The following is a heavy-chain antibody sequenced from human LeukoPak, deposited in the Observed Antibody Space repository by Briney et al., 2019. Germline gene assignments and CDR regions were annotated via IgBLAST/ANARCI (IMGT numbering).Heavy chain of an antibody. CDR1: GFTFSSYE. CDR3: AREPNYGDYAVDY. V-gene: IGHV3-48*03. D-gene: IGHD4-17*01. J-gene: IGHJ4*02. Sequence: GGSLRLSCAASGFTFSSYEMNWVRQAPGKGLEWVSYISSSGSTIYYADSVKGRFTISRDNAKNSLYLQMNSLRAEDTAVYYCAREPNYGDYAVDYWGQGTLVTVSS. CDR2: ISSSGSTI.